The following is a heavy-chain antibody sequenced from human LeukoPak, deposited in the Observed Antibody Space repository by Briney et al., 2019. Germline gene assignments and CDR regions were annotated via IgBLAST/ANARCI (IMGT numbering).Heavy chain of an antibody. D-gene: IGHD3-22*01. Sequence: GGSLRLSCAASGFTFSSYWMSWVRQAPGKGLEWVANMKQDGSEKYHVDSVKGRFSISRNNAKNSLYLQMNSLRAEDTAVYYCVRVVPRGDSSGYNYFDYWGQGTLVTVSS. CDR1: GFTFSSYW. CDR3: VRVVPRGDSSGYNYFDY. CDR2: MKQDGSEK. J-gene: IGHJ4*02. V-gene: IGHV3-7*03.